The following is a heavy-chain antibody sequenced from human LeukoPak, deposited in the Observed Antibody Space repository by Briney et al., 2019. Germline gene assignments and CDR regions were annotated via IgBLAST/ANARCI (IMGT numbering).Heavy chain of an antibody. V-gene: IGHV1-69*13. CDR2: IIPIPRTA. J-gene: IGHJ3*02. Sequence: SVKLSCKASGGTFSRHDISWVRQAPGHGLEWMGGIIPIPRTANYAQNFQGRVTITADESTSAGYMELRSLRSDDTAVYYCARDFTSEDAFDIWGQGTLVTVSS. CDR1: GGTFSRHD. D-gene: IGHD1-14*01. CDR3: ARDFTSEDAFDI.